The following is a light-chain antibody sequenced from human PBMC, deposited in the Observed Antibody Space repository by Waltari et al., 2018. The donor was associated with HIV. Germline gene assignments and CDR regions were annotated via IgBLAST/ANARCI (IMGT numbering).Light chain of an antibody. CDR1: PSIKLY. V-gene: IGKV1-39*01. J-gene: IGKJ3*01. Sequence: IQMTQSPSFLAASVGDRVTITCRASPSIKLYLNWYQQKPGKAPRLLIFTASSLQSGVPSRFIGSASGTNFTLTISSLQPEDFATYYCQQAFSGPFVFGPGTKVEVK. CDR3: QQAFSGPFV. CDR2: TAS.